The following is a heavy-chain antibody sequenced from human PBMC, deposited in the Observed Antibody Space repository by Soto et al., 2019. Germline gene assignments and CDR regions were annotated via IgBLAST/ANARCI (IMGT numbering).Heavy chain of an antibody. J-gene: IGHJ4*02. V-gene: IGHV4-34*01. CDR2: INHSGST. CDR1: GGSFSGYY. Sequence: SETLSLTCAVYGGSFSGYYWTWIRQPPGTGLEWIGEINHSGSTNYNPSLKSRVTISVDTSKNQFSLKLTSVTAAGTAVYYCARDKITGLIDYWGQGTLVTVSS. D-gene: IGHD2-8*02. CDR3: ARDKITGLIDY.